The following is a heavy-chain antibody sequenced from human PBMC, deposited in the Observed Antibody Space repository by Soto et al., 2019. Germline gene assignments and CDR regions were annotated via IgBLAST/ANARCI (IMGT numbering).Heavy chain of an antibody. J-gene: IGHJ4*02. Sequence: EVQLLESGGGLVQPGGSLRLSCAASGFTFSSYAMSWVRQAPGKGLEWVSAISGSGGSTYYADSVKGRFTISRDNSKNTLYLQMNSLRAEDTAVYYCAKAPDIVVVVAAIYFGYWGQGTLVTVSS. CDR2: ISGSGGST. CDR3: AKAPDIVVVVAAIYFGY. CDR1: GFTFSSYA. D-gene: IGHD2-15*01. V-gene: IGHV3-23*01.